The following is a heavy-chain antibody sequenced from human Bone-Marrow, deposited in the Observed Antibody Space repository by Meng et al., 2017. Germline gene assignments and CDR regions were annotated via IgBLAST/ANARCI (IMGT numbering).Heavy chain of an antibody. J-gene: IGHJ4*01. V-gene: IGHV3-15*01. CDR1: GFTFSNAW. CDR3: SGHVDY. Sequence: GGSLRLSCAASGFTFSNAWMTWVRQAPGKGLEWIGRMKSNVDGGTVDYAAAVKGSFFISRDDSENTFYLQMNSLKTEDTAVYCGSGHVDYWGHGTLVTVSS. CDR2: MKSNVDGGTV.